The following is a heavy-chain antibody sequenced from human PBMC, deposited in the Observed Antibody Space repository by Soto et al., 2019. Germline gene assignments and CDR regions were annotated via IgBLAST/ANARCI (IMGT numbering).Heavy chain of an antibody. CDR2: IYLDDDK. V-gene: IGHV2-5*02. Sequence: QITFKESGPPLVKPTQTLTLTCTFSGFSLSTSGVGVGWIRQPPGKALEWLALIYLDDDKRYSPSLKSRLTITQDTPKHQVVLTITNMDPVDTATYYCAHEAPILGDDFDIWGKGTMVTVSS. D-gene: IGHD2-21*01. CDR1: GFSLSTSGVG. J-gene: IGHJ3*02. CDR3: AHEAPILGDDFDI.